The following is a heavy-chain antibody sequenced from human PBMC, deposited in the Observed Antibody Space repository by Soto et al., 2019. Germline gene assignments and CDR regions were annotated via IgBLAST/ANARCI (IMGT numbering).Heavy chain of an antibody. CDR2: IYYSGST. Sequence: SETLSLTCTVSGGSISSGGYYWSWIRQHPGKGLEWIGYIYYSGSTYYNPSLKSRVTISVDTSKNQFSLKLSSVTAADTAVYYCARDKIVVVPAAFGEYYYYGMDVWGQGTTVTVSS. CDR1: GGSISSGGYY. J-gene: IGHJ6*02. CDR3: ARDKIVVVPAAFGEYYYYGMDV. V-gene: IGHV4-31*03. D-gene: IGHD2-2*01.